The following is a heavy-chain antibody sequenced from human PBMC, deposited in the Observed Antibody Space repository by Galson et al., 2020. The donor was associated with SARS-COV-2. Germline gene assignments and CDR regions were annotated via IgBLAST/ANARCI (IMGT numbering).Heavy chain of an antibody. CDR3: AREGLGSWYFDV. J-gene: IGHJ2*01. CDR2: INPNSVDT. V-gene: IGHV1-2*07. D-gene: IGHD7-27*01. CDR1: GYTFTDYY. Sequence: SVKVSCKASGYTFTDYYLHWLRQAPGQGLEWMGWINPNSVDTNSPHTFHGRVTMTRDTSISTAYMELTWLRSDDTAVYYCAREGLGSWYFDVWGRGTLVTVSS.